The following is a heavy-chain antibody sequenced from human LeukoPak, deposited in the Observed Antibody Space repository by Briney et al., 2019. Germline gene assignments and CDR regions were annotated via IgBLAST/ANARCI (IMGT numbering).Heavy chain of an antibody. CDR1: GGSISSGGYY. Sequence: SQTLSLTCTVSGGSISSGGYYWSWIRQPPGKGLEWIGEIYHSGSTNYNPSLKSRVTISVDKSKNQFSLKLSSVTAADTAVYYCARDTFLKALKGYFDLWGRGTLVTVSS. J-gene: IGHJ2*01. CDR2: IYHSGST. V-gene: IGHV4-30-2*01. CDR3: ARDTFLKALKGYFDL.